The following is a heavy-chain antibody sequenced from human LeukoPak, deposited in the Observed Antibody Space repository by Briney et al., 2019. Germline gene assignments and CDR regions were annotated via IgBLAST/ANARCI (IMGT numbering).Heavy chain of an antibody. CDR1: GYTFTSYD. CDR3: ARQSSGYYDFWSGYSHEDAFDI. V-gene: IGHV1-8*03. J-gene: IGHJ3*02. D-gene: IGHD3-3*01. Sequence: ASXKVSCKASGYTFTSYDINWVRQATGQGVEWMGWMNPNSGNTGYAQKFQGRVSITRNTSISTAYMELSSLRSEDTAVYYCARQSSGYYDFWSGYSHEDAFDIWGQGTMVTVSS. CDR2: MNPNSGNT.